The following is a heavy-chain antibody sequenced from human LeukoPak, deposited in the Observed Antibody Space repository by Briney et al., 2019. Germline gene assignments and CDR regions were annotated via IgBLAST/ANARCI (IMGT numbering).Heavy chain of an antibody. D-gene: IGHD5-18*01. Sequence: GGSLRLSCAASGFTFSSYAMHWVRQAPGKGLESVSTISSNGGSTYYADSVKGRFTISRDIYKNTLFLQMGSLRAEDMAVYYCARNRGYYSPEAAFDIWGQGTMVTVSS. CDR3: ARNRGYYSPEAAFDI. V-gene: IGHV3-64*02. CDR1: GFTFSSYA. CDR2: ISSNGGST. J-gene: IGHJ3*02.